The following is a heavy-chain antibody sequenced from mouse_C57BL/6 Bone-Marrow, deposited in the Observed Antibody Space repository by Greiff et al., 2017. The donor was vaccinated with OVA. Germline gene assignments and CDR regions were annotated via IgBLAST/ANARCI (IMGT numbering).Heavy chain of an antibody. CDR1: GYTFTSYG. Sequence: LVESGAELARPGASVKLSCKASGYTFTSYGISWVKQRTGQGLEWIGEIYPRSGNTYYNEKFKGKATLTADKSSSTAYMELRSLTSEDSAVYFCARAHYYGSSYWGQGTTLTVSS. CDR2: IYPRSGNT. CDR3: ARAHYYGSSY. V-gene: IGHV1-81*01. J-gene: IGHJ2*01. D-gene: IGHD1-1*01.